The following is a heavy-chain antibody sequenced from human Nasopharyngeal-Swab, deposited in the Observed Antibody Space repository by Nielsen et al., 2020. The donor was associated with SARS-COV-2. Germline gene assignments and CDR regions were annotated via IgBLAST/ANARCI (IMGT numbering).Heavy chain of an antibody. J-gene: IGHJ6*02. D-gene: IGHD1-26*01. CDR1: GGTFSSYA. Sequence: SVKVSCKASGGTFSSYAISWVRQAPAQGLEWMGGIIPIFGTANYAQKFQGRVTITADESTSTAYMELSSLRSEDTAVYYCASPGQWELPYPDYYGMDVWGQGTTVTVSS. CDR2: IIPIFGTA. CDR3: ASPGQWELPYPDYYGMDV. V-gene: IGHV1-69*13.